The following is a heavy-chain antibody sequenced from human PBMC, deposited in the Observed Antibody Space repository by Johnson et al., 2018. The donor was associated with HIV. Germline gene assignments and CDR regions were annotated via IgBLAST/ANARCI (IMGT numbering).Heavy chain of an antibody. V-gene: IGHV3-48*04. CDR2: ISSSGSTM. D-gene: IGHD1-7*01. CDR3: ARRGNWNYLKSAFDI. J-gene: IGHJ3*02. Sequence: VQLVESGGGLVQPGGSLRLSCAASGFTFSSYAMSWVRQAPGKGLEWVSYISSSGSTMYYADSVKGRFTISRDNANNSLYLQMNSLRAEDTAVYHCARRGNWNYLKSAFDIWGQGTMVTVSS. CDR1: GFTFSSYA.